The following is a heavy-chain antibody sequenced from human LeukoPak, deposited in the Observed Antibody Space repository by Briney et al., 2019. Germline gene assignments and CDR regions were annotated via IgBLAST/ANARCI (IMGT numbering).Heavy chain of an antibody. CDR2: IYYSGST. D-gene: IGHD3-3*01. CDR1: GGSISSSSYY. Sequence: SETLSLTCTVSGGSISSSSYYWGWIRQPPGKGLEWFGSIYYSGSTYYNPSLESRLTISVDTSKNQFSLKLSSVTAADTAVYYCARGSPYEHWGQGTLVTVSS. CDR3: ARGSPYEH. V-gene: IGHV4-39*01. J-gene: IGHJ4*02.